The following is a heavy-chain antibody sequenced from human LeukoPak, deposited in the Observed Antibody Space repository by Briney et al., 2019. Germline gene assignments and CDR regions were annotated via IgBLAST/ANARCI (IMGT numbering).Heavy chain of an antibody. D-gene: IGHD6-13*01. J-gene: IGHJ5*02. CDR2: MNPNSGNT. V-gene: IGHV1-8*01. Sequence: ASVKVSCKASGYTFTSYDINWGRQATGQGLEWMGWMNPNSGNTGYAQKFQGRVTMTSNNSISTAYMELSSLRSEDTAVYYCARDPLAAAANWFDPWGQGTLVTVSS. CDR1: GYTFTSYD. CDR3: ARDPLAAAANWFDP.